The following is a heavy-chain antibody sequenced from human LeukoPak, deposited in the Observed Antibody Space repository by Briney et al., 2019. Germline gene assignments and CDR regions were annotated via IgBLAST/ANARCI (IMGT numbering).Heavy chain of an antibody. CDR2: ISSDGTTE. D-gene: IGHD3-10*01. CDR3: ARGRDSGSFIIDY. CDR1: GFSFSNYD. J-gene: IGHJ4*02. Sequence: GSLRLSCEAPGFSFSNYDMHWVRQAPGKRLEWVAFISSDGTTEHYRDSVKGRFTLSRDNSKNTVSLQMNSLGTEDTAVYYCARGRDSGSFIIDYWGQGTLVTVSS. V-gene: IGHV3-30*19.